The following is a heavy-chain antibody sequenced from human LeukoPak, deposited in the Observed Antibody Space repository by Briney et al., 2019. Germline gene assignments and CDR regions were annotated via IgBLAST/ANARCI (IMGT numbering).Heavy chain of an antibody. CDR2: ISYDGNNG. V-gene: IGHV3-30*04. CDR3: ATPGSTSLVLYYFDY. Sequence: HPGGSLRLSCAASGFTFSSYAMHWVRQAPGKGLEWVALISYDGNNGYYAASVKGRFTISRDNSKNTLYLQMNSLRAEDTAVYYCATPGSTSLVLYYFDYWGQGTLVTVSS. D-gene: IGHD1-1*01. J-gene: IGHJ4*02. CDR1: GFTFSSYA.